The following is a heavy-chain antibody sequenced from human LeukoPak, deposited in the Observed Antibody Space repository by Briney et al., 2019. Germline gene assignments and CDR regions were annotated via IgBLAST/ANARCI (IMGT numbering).Heavy chain of an antibody. D-gene: IGHD3-10*01. CDR2: INSDGSTI. CDR1: GFTFSSYW. V-gene: IGHV3-74*01. J-gene: IGHJ4*02. CDR3: ARSYYGSGSYFDY. Sequence: PGGSLRLSCAASGFTFSSYWMHWVRQAPGKGLVWVSRINSDGSTISYADSVKGRFTISRDNAKNTLYLQMNSLRAEDTALYYCARSYYGSGSYFDYWGQGTLVTVSS.